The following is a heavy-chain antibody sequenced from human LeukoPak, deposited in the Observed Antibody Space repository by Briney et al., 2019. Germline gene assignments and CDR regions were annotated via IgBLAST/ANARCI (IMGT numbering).Heavy chain of an antibody. J-gene: IGHJ4*02. CDR1: GGSFSGYY. CDR2: INHSGST. Sequence: PSEPLSLTCAVYGGSFSGYYWSWIRQPTGKGLEWIGEINHSGSTNYNPSLKSRVTISVDTSKNQFSLKLSSVTAADTAVYYCARGGVIVGATIHTDFDYWGQGTLVTVSS. CDR3: ARGGVIVGATIHTDFDY. V-gene: IGHV4-34*01. D-gene: IGHD1-26*01.